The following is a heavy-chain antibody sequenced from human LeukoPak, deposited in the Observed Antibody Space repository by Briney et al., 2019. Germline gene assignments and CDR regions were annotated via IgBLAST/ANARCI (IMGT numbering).Heavy chain of an antibody. V-gene: IGHV4-34*01. CDR3: ARTRGYSYGYGNPVDY. D-gene: IGHD5-18*01. CDR2: INHSGST. Sequence: SETLSLTCAVYGGSFSGYYWSWIRQPPGKGLEWIGEINHSGSTNYNPSLKSRVTISVDTSKNQFSLKLSSVTAADTAVYYCARTRGYSYGYGNPVDYWGQGTLVTVSS. J-gene: IGHJ4*02. CDR1: GGSFSGYY.